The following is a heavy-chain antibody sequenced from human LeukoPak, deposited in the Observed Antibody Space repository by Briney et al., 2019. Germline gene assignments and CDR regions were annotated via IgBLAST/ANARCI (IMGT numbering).Heavy chain of an antibody. CDR1: GGSITNYY. Sequence: SETLSLTCTVAGGSITNYYWSWIRQPAGKGLEWIGRIYDSGITNYNRSLKRRVSISVDQSKRHFFQRLSSVTAADTAVYYCARDAGEGLFDSWGQGTLVTVSS. CDR2: IYDSGIT. CDR3: ARDAGEGLFDS. J-gene: IGHJ4*02. V-gene: IGHV4-4*07. D-gene: IGHD4-17*01.